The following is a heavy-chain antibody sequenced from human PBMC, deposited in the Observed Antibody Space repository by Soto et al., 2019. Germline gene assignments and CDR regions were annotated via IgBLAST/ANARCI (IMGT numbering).Heavy chain of an antibody. CDR3: ARDAAGTDAFDI. V-gene: IGHV3-33*01. CDR2: IWYDGSNK. J-gene: IGHJ3*02. CDR1: GFTFSSYG. D-gene: IGHD6-13*01. Sequence: HPGGSLRLSCAASGFTFSSYGMHWVRQAPGKGLEWVAVIWYDGSNKYYADSVKGRFTISRDNSKNTLYLQMNSLRAEDTAVYYCARDAAGTDAFDIWGQGTMVTVS.